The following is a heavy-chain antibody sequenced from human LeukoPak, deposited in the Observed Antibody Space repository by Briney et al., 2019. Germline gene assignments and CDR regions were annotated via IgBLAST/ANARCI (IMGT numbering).Heavy chain of an antibody. CDR1: GGSFSGYY. D-gene: IGHD6-19*01. CDR2: INHSGSA. Sequence: SETLSLTCAVYGGSFSGYYWSWIRQPPGKGLEWIGEINHSGSANHNPSLKSRVTISVDTSKNQFSLKLSSVTAADTAVYYCARGSGWYPFDYWGQGTLVTVSS. V-gene: IGHV4-34*01. J-gene: IGHJ4*02. CDR3: ARGSGWYPFDY.